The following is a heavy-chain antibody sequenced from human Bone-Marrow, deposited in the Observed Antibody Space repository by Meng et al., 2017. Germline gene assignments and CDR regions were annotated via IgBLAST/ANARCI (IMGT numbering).Heavy chain of an antibody. Sequence: VQVVQSGAEVKKPGAAVKVSCKASGYTFPDYWLQWVRRAPGQGLEWMGRINPKSGDTHYAQRFQGRVTMTGDTSISTAYMELSGLRSDDTAMYYCARDEDISAAGKLFGDYWGQGTLVTVSS. CDR3: ARDEDISAAGKLFGDY. D-gene: IGHD6-13*01. J-gene: IGHJ4*02. CDR1: GYTFPDYW. CDR2: INPKSGDT. V-gene: IGHV1-2*06.